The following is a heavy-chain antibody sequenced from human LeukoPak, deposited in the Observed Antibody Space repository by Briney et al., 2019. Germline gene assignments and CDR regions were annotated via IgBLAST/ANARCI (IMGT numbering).Heavy chain of an antibody. Sequence: GGSLRPSCAASGFTFSSYSMNWVRQAPGKGLEWVSSISSSSSYIYYADSVKGRFTISRDNAKNSLYLQMNSLRAEDTAVYYCAKARGPYCSGGSCYHTYYFDYWGQGTLVTVSS. J-gene: IGHJ4*02. CDR2: ISSSSSYI. CDR1: GFTFSSYS. CDR3: AKARGPYCSGGSCYHTYYFDY. D-gene: IGHD2-15*01. V-gene: IGHV3-21*01.